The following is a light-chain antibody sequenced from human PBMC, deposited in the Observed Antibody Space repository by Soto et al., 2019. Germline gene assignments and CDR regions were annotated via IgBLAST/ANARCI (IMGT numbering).Light chain of an antibody. CDR2: GNN. V-gene: IGLV1-40*01. CDR1: SSNIGAGYD. CDR3: QSYDSSLSGFV. Sequence: QSALTQSPSVSGAPGQRVTISCTGSSSNIGAGYDVHWYQQVPGTAPKLLIYGNNNRPSGVPDRFSGSKSGTSASLAITGLQAGDEADYYCQSYDSSLSGFVFATGTKVTVL. J-gene: IGLJ1*01.